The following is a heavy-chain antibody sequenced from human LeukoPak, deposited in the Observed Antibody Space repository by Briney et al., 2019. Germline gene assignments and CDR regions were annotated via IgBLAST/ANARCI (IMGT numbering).Heavy chain of an antibody. Sequence: GASVKVSCKASGYTFTSYYMHWVRQAPGQGLEWMGIINPSGGSTSYAQKFQGRVTMTRDMSTSTVYMELSSLRSDDTAVYYCARTRSGGPYYYYYMGVWGKGTTVTISS. D-gene: IGHD2-15*01. CDR1: GYTFTSYY. J-gene: IGHJ6*03. V-gene: IGHV1-46*01. CDR3: ARTRSGGPYYYYYMGV. CDR2: INPSGGST.